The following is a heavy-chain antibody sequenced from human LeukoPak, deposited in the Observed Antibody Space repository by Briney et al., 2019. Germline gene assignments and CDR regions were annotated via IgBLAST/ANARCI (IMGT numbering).Heavy chain of an antibody. V-gene: IGHV4-31*03. CDR3: ARDVTYYHAFDI. D-gene: IGHD3-10*01. J-gene: IGHJ3*02. Sequence: SETLSLTSTVSGGSISSGGYYWSWIRQHPGKGLEWIGYIYYSGSTYYNPSLKSRVTISVDTSKIQFSLKLSSGTAADTAVYYCARDVTYYHAFDIWGQGTMVTVSS. CDR1: GGSISSGGYY. CDR2: IYYSGST.